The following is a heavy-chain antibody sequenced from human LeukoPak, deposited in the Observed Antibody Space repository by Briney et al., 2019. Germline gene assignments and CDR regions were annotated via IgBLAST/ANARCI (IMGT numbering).Heavy chain of an antibody. CDR1: GGSISSSNW. D-gene: IGHD6-13*01. CDR3: ASRTIAAAGHIDY. Sequence: PSGTLSLTCAVSGGSISSSNWWIWVRQPPGKGLEWIGEIYHSGSTNYNPSLKSRVTISVDKSKNQFSLKLSSVTAADTAVYYCASRTIAAAGHIDYWGQGTLVTVSS. J-gene: IGHJ4*02. V-gene: IGHV4-4*02. CDR2: IYHSGST.